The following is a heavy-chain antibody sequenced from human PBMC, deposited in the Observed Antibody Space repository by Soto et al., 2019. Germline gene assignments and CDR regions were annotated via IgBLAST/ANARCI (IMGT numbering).Heavy chain of an antibody. Sequence: QVQLVQSGPEVRKPGASVRLSCATSGYNFNQYYIHWVRQAPGQGLEWMGIINLRGGTTEYAHKFRGRVTVTGDTSTRTAYMELSNLRSEDTAVYFCARGHDDSDVPRWDHWGQGTLITVSS. CDR2: INLRGGTT. D-gene: IGHD4-17*01. CDR1: GYNFNQYY. J-gene: IGHJ4*02. V-gene: IGHV1-46*02. CDR3: ARGHDDSDVPRWDH.